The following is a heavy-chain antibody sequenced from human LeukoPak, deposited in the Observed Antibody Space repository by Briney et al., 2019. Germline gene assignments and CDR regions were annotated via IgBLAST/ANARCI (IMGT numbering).Heavy chain of an antibody. CDR1: GYSFTSYW. V-gene: IGHV5-51*01. Sequence: GESLKISCKGSGYSFTSYWIGWVRQMPGKGLEWMGIIFPSDSDTRYSPSFQGQVTISADKSISTAYLQWSSLKASDTAMYYCARYCSGGSCYSEGAFDIWGQGTMVTVSS. CDR2: IFPSDSDT. D-gene: IGHD2-15*01. CDR3: ARYCSGGSCYSEGAFDI. J-gene: IGHJ3*02.